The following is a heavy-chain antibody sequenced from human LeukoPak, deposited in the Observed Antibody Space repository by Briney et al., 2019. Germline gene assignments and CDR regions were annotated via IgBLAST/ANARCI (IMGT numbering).Heavy chain of an antibody. CDR3: ARDQGYGAYGLDY. V-gene: IGHV1-69*05. Sequence: GASVKVSCKASEGTFSSYAISWVRQAPGQGLEWMGRIIPIFGTANYAQKFQGRVTITTDESTSTAYMELTSLRSEDTAVYYCARDQGYGAYGLDYWGQGTLVTVSS. D-gene: IGHD4/OR15-4a*01. CDR1: EGTFSSYA. J-gene: IGHJ4*02. CDR2: IIPIFGTA.